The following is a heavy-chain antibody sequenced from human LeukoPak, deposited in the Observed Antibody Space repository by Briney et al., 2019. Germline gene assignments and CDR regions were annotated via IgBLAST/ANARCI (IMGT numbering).Heavy chain of an antibody. CDR1: GGSISSYY. CDR2: IYYSGST. Sequence: SETLSLTCTVSGGSISSYYWSWIRQPPGKGLEWVGYIYYSGSTNYNPSLKSRVTISVDTSKNQFSLKLSSVTAADTAVYYCARGPSGAADYWGQGTLVTVSS. J-gene: IGHJ4*02. CDR3: ARGPSGAADY. V-gene: IGHV4-59*01. D-gene: IGHD3-16*01.